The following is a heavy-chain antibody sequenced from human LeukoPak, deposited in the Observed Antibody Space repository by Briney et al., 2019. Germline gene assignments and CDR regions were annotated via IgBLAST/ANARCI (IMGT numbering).Heavy chain of an antibody. V-gene: IGHV3-21*01. CDR2: ISSSSSFL. D-gene: IGHD3-22*01. CDR1: GFSINSYS. CDR3: ARGYYDSSGFYPTFGMDV. J-gene: IGHJ6*02. Sequence: GGSLRLSCAASGFSINSYSMNWVRQAPGQGLVWVSFISSSSSFLYYADSVKGRFTISRDNAKNSLYLQMNSLGAEDTAVYYCARGYYDSSGFYPTFGMDVWGQGTTVTVSS.